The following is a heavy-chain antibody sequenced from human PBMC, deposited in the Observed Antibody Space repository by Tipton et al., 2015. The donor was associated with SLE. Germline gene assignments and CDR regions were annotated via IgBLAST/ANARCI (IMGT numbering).Heavy chain of an antibody. Sequence: TLSLTCAVYGGSFNGYYWSWIRQPPGKGLEWIGEITPSGSTNCNPSLKSRVTLSVDTSTSQFSLDLTSVTAADTAVYYCARRQYSSSWLDAFDIWGQGTMVTVSS. CDR3: ARRQYSSSWLDAFDI. CDR2: ITPSGST. D-gene: IGHD6-13*01. CDR1: GGSFNGYY. V-gene: IGHV4-34*01. J-gene: IGHJ3*02.